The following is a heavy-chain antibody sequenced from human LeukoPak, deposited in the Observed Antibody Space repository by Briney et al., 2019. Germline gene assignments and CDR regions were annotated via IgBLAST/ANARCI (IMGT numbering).Heavy chain of an antibody. CDR3: VRYCGGDCYSGIDY. CDR1: GYRFTNSW. CDR2: IYPGDSDT. D-gene: IGHD2-21*02. V-gene: IGHV5-51*01. J-gene: IGHJ4*02. Sequence: GESLKISCKGSGYRFTNSWIGWVRQMPGKGLEWMGIIYPGDSDTRYSPSFQGQVTISADKSISTAYLQWSNLKASDTAMYYCVRYCGGDCYSGIDYWGQGTLVTVSS.